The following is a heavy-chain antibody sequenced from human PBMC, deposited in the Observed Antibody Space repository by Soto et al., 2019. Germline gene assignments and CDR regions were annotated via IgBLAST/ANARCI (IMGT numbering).Heavy chain of an antibody. Sequence: ASVKVSCKASGYTFTSYYMHWVRQAPGQGLEWMGIINPSGGSTSYAQKFQGRVTMTRDTSTSTVYMELSSLRSEDTAVYYCASWPKEGGTIAAARNWFDPWGQGTLVTVSS. J-gene: IGHJ5*02. CDR2: INPSGGST. D-gene: IGHD6-13*01. CDR1: GYTFTSYY. V-gene: IGHV1-46*03. CDR3: ASWPKEGGTIAAARNWFDP.